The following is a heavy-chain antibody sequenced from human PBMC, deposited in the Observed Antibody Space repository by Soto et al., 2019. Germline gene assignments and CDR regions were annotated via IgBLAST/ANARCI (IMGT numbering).Heavy chain of an antibody. CDR3: AKDRDGYTNQVDY. Sequence: GGSLRLSCAASGFTFINYAMTWVRQAPGKGLEWVSGSSGRGGCTYYADSVRGRFTISRDNSKNTLYLQMNSLSAEDTAIYYCAKDRDGYTNQVDYWGQGTLVTVSS. CDR2: SSGRGGCT. CDR1: GFTFINYA. J-gene: IGHJ4*02. V-gene: IGHV3-23*01. D-gene: IGHD5-12*01.